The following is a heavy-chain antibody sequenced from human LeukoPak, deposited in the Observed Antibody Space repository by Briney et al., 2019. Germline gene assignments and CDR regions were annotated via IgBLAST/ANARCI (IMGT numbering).Heavy chain of an antibody. CDR2: IYYSGST. J-gene: IGHJ6*02. D-gene: IGHD2-2*01. V-gene: IGHV4-31*03. Sequence: PSETLSLTCTVSGGSISSGGYYWSWIRQHPGKGLEWTGYIYYSGSTYYNPSLKSRVTISVDTSKNQFSLKLSSVTAADTAVYYCARGREYCSSTSCYPYYYGMDVWGQGTTVTVSS. CDR1: GGSISSGGYY. CDR3: ARGREYCSSTSCYPYYYGMDV.